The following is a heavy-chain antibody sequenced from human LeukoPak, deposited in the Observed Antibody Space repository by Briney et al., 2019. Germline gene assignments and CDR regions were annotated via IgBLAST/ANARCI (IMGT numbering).Heavy chain of an antibody. CDR3: ARTQGWYYYYYYMDV. CDR1: GGSFSGYY. D-gene: IGHD2-15*01. Sequence: SETLSLTCAVYGGSFSGYYWSWIRQPPGKGLEWIGEINHSGSTNYNPSLESRVTISVDTSKNQFSLKLSSVTAADTAVYYCARTQGWYYYYYYMDVWGKGTTVTVSS. CDR2: INHSGST. J-gene: IGHJ6*03. V-gene: IGHV4-34*01.